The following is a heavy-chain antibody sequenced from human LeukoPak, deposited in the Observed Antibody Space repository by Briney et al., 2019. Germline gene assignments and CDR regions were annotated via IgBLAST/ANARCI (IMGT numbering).Heavy chain of an antibody. D-gene: IGHD2-2*01. J-gene: IGHJ6*02. Sequence: ASVNFSCKASGYTFTGYYMHWVRQAPGQGLEWMGWINPNSGGGNYAQKFQGRVTMTRDTSISTAYMELSRLRSDDTAVYYCARDLGYCSSTSCSDYYYYSMDVWGQGTTVTVS. CDR3: ARDLGYCSSTSCSDYYYYSMDV. CDR2: INPNSGGG. V-gene: IGHV1-2*02. CDR1: GYTFTGYY.